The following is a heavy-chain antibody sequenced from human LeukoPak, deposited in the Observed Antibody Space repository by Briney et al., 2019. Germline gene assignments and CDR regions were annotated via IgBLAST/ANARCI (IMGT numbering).Heavy chain of an antibody. V-gene: IGHV3-21*01. D-gene: IGHD6-13*01. Sequence: GGSLRLSCAASGLTFSSYSMNWVRQAPGKGLEWVSSISSSSSYIYYADSVKGRFTISRDNAKNSLYLQMNSLRAEDTAVYYCARGHSSSPGAFDIWGQGTMVTVSS. CDR3: ARGHSSSPGAFDI. J-gene: IGHJ3*02. CDR2: ISSSSSYI. CDR1: GLTFSSYS.